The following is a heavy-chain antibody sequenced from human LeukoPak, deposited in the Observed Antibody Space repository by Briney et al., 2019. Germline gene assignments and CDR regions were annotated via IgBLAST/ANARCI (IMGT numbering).Heavy chain of an antibody. CDR1: GFTFDDYA. CDR3: AKDPYFYGSGSSLDV. J-gene: IGHJ6*02. Sequence: GGSLRLSCAASGFTFDDYAVHWVRQAPGKGLEWVSLISGDGGSTYYADSVKGRFIISRDSIKNSLYLQINSLRTEDTALYYCAKDPYFYGSGSSLDVWGQGTTVTVSS. CDR2: ISGDGGST. V-gene: IGHV3-43*02. D-gene: IGHD3-10*01.